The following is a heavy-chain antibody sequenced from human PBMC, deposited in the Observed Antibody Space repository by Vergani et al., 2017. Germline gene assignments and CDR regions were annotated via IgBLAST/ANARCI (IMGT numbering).Heavy chain of an antibody. CDR1: GFTFRIYG. Sequence: QVQLVESGGGVVQPGGSLRLSCIASGFTFRIYGMHWVRQAPGKGLEWVAFIRYDGTKRFYGESVKGRFTISRDNSPTTVFLQMNSLRADDSAVYYCTKAGQYDSDNFHDSWGQGALVTVAS. J-gene: IGHJ1*01. V-gene: IGHV3-30*02. D-gene: IGHD3-22*01. CDR2: IRYDGTKR. CDR3: TKAGQYDSDNFHDS.